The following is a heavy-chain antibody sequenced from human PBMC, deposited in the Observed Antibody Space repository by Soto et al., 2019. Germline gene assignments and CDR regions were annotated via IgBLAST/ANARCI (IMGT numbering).Heavy chain of an antibody. CDR1: AFTFSTYG. CDR2: ISYDGYNK. CDR3: AKGLSGYSYGNWHFDL. D-gene: IGHD5-18*01. J-gene: IGHJ2*01. Sequence: GGSLRLSCAASAFTFSTYGMHWVRQAPGKGLEWVAVISYDGYNKYYADSVKGRFTISRDNSKDTLYLQLNSLRADDTAVYYCAKGLSGYSYGNWHFDLWGRGTLVTVSS. V-gene: IGHV3-30*18.